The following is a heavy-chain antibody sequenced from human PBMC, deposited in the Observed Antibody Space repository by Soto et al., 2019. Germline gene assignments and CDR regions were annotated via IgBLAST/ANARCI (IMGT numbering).Heavy chain of an antibody. CDR3: GREELTGAFT. D-gene: IGHD2-8*02. CDR1: GASLSSNGYS. J-gene: IGHJ5*02. Sequence: QVHLQESGPGLVKPSQTLSLTCTVSGASLSSNGYSWTWIRQFPGKGLEWIGYIFRSGSTNYNPSLKSRVTISSDIPENQFSLKLDSVTAADSAVYYCGREELTGAFTWGQGTLVTVSS. CDR2: IFRSGST. V-gene: IGHV4-31*03.